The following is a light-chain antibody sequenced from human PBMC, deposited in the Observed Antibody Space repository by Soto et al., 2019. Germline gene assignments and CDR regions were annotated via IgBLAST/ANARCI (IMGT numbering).Light chain of an antibody. Sequence: ELVLTQSPATLSLSPGERATLSCRASQSISSYLAWYQQKPGQAPRLLIYDTSNRATGIPARFSGSGSGTDFTLTISSLEPEDFAIYYCQQRSNLPLTFGPGTKVDIK. V-gene: IGKV3-11*01. CDR3: QQRSNLPLT. CDR1: QSISSY. CDR2: DTS. J-gene: IGKJ3*01.